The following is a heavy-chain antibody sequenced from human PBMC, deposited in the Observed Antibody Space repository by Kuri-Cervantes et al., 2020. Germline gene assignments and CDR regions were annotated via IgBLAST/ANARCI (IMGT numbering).Heavy chain of an antibody. D-gene: IGHD2-8*02. J-gene: IGHJ2*01. CDR3: ARDLRSTGQNWYFDL. V-gene: IGHV4-31*03. Sequence: SETLSLTCTVSGGSISTGGVYWNWIRQHPGKGREWIWYISYSGSTYYNSSLKSRVNMSVDTSKNQSFLRLSSVTAADTAVYYCARDLRSTGQNWYFDLWGRGTLVTVSS. CDR1: GGSISTGGVY. CDR2: ISYSGST.